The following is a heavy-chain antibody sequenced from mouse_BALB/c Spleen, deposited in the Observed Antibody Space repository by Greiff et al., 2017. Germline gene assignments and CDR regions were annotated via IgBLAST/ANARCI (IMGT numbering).Heavy chain of an antibody. Sequence: EVQVVESGAELVKPGASVKLSCTASGFNIKDTYMHWVKQRPEQGLEWIGRIDPANGNTKYDPKFQGKATITADTSSNTAYLQLSSLTSEDTAVYYCARSENYYAMDYWGQGTSVTVSS. CDR1: GFNIKDTY. J-gene: IGHJ4*01. CDR2: IDPANGNT. V-gene: IGHV14-3*02. CDR3: ARSENYYAMDY.